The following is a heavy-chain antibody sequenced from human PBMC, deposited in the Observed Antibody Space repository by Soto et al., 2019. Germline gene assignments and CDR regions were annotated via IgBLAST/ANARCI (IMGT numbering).Heavy chain of an antibody. Sequence: GASVKVSCKASGYTFTGYYMHWVRQAPGEELEWMGWINPNSGGTNYAQKFQGWVTMTRDTSISTAYMELSRLRSDDTAVYYCARAHNPGIAAAGTGDAFDIWGQGTMVTVSS. CDR2: INPNSGGT. V-gene: IGHV1-2*04. J-gene: IGHJ3*02. D-gene: IGHD6-13*01. CDR3: ARAHNPGIAAAGTGDAFDI. CDR1: GYTFTGYY.